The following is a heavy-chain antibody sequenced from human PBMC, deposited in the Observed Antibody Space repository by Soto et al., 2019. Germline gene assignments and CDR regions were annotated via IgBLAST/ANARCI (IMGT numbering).Heavy chain of an antibody. J-gene: IGHJ2*01. CDR1: GGTFSSYT. CDR2: IIPILGIA. Sequence: QVQLVQSGAEVKKPGSSVKVSCKASGGTFSSYTISWVRQAPGQGLEWMGRIIPILGIANYAQKFQGRVTITADKSTSTAYMELSSLRSEDTAVYSCARAINAGGYFDLWGRGTLVTVSS. V-gene: IGHV1-69*02. D-gene: IGHD3-10*01. CDR3: ARAINAGGYFDL.